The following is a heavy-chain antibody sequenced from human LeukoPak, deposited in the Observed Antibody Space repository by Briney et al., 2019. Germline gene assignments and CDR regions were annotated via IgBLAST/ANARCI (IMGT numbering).Heavy chain of an antibody. J-gene: IGHJ4*02. CDR3: ARVPARYYDSSGLDY. Sequence: GRSLRLSCAASGFTFNTFSMHWVRQAPGKGLEWVAVISYDGSNKYYADSVKGRFTISRDNSKNTLYLQMNSLRAEDTAVYYCARVPARYYDSSGLDYWGQGTLVTVSS. CDR2: ISYDGSNK. V-gene: IGHV3-30-3*01. CDR1: GFTFNTFS. D-gene: IGHD3-22*01.